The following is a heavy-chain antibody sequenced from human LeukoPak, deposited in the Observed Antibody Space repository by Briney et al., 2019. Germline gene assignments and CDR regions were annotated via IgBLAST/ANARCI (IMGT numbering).Heavy chain of an antibody. CDR3: AKVATKGNYYDSSGYSLDY. V-gene: IGHV3-23*01. CDR2: ISGSGDST. CDR1: GFTFSSYA. J-gene: IGHJ4*02. Sequence: GGSLRLSCAASGFTFSSYAMSWVRQAPGKGLEWVSHISGSGDSTYYADSVKGRFTISRDNSKNALYLQMNSLRAEDTAVFYCAKVATKGNYYDSSGYSLDYWGQGTLVTVSS. D-gene: IGHD3-22*01.